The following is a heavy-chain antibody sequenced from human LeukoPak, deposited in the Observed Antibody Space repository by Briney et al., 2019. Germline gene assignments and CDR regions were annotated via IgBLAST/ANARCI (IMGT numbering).Heavy chain of an antibody. J-gene: IGHJ4*02. Sequence: SQTLSLTCAISGDSVSNNSAIWIWIRQSPSRGLQWLGRTYYRSKWYNDYAVCVKSRITLNVDTSKNQFSLQLNSVTPEDTAVYYCARSSNLHYFDYWGQGTQVTVSS. V-gene: IGHV6-1*01. CDR1: GDSVSNNSAI. CDR2: TYYRSKWYN. CDR3: ARSSNLHYFDY.